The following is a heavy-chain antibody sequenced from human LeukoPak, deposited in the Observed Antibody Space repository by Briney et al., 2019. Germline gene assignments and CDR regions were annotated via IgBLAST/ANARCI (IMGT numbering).Heavy chain of an antibody. CDR3: ARDHASNDYSNLGWFDP. Sequence: ASVKVSCKASGYTFTSYGISWVRQAPGQGLEWMGWISAYNGNTNYAQKLRGRVTMTTDTSTSTAYMELRSLRSDDTAVYYCARDHASNDYSNLGWFDPWGQGTLVTVSS. J-gene: IGHJ5*02. D-gene: IGHD4-11*01. CDR2: ISAYNGNT. V-gene: IGHV1-18*01. CDR1: GYTFTSYG.